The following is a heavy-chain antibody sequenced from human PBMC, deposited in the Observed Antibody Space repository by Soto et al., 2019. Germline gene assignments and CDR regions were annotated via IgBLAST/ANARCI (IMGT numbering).Heavy chain of an antibody. D-gene: IGHD3-9*01. V-gene: IGHV4-34*01. CDR2: INHSGST. J-gene: IGHJ5*02. Sequence: PSETLSLTCAVYGGSFSGYYWSWIRQPPGKGLEWIGEINHSGSTNYNPSLKSRVTISVDTSKNQFSLKLSSVTAADTAVYYCARGLLYYDILTGYYPYNWFDPWGQGTLVTVS. CDR1: GGSFSGYY. CDR3: ARGLLYYDILTGYYPYNWFDP.